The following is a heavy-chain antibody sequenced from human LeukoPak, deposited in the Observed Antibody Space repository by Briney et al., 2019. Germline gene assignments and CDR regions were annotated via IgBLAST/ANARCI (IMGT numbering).Heavy chain of an antibody. CDR3: VKEGAYFFDS. CDR2: TRNDGSNK. Sequence: GGSLRLSCAASGFTFSSYGMHWVRQAPGKGLEWGAVTRNDGSNKYYVGSVKGRFTISRDNSKHTLFLQMNSLRAEDTAVYYCVKEGAYFFDSWGQGTLVTVSS. V-gene: IGHV3-30*02. J-gene: IGHJ4*02. D-gene: IGHD3-16*01. CDR1: GFTFSSYG.